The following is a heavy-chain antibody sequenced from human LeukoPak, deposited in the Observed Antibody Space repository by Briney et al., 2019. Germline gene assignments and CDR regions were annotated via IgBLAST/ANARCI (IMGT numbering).Heavy chain of an antibody. J-gene: IGHJ3*02. Sequence: SETLSLTCTVSGGSISGYYWSWIRQPPGKGLEWIAYISYSGNTKYNPSLKSRVAISVDMSKNQFSLRLSSVTAADTAVYYCAREREADYDSSGYYYVRAFDIWGQGTMVTVSS. V-gene: IGHV4-59*01. CDR3: AREREADYDSSGYYYVRAFDI. CDR2: ISYSGNT. D-gene: IGHD3-22*01. CDR1: GGSISGYY.